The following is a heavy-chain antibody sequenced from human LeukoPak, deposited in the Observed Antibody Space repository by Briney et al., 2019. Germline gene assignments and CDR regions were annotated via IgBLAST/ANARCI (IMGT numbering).Heavy chain of an antibody. Sequence: GGSLRLSCAASGFTFSSYAMSWLRQAPGKGLEWLSTIGGGGENTYYADSVRGRFTISRDNSKNTVYLQMKSLRAEDTAVYFCAKVLTGSQDYWGQGTLVTVSS. J-gene: IGHJ4*02. CDR3: AKVLTGSQDY. CDR2: IGGGGENT. V-gene: IGHV3-23*01. CDR1: GFTFSSYA. D-gene: IGHD7-27*01.